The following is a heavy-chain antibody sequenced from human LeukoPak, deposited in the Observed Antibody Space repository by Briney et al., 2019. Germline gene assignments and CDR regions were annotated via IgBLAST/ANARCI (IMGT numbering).Heavy chain of an antibody. CDR1: GDSISSYY. Sequence: PSETLSLTCTVSGDSISSYYWSWIRQPPGKGLEWIGYIYYSGSTDYNPSLKSRVTISVDTSKNQFSLKLSPVTAADTAVYDCARHGYSYGLFNYWGQGTLVTVSS. CDR3: ARHGYSYGLFNY. D-gene: IGHD5-18*01. V-gene: IGHV4-59*08. J-gene: IGHJ4*02. CDR2: IYYSGST.